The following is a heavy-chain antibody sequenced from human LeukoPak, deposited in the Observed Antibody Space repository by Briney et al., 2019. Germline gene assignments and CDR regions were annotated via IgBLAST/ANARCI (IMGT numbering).Heavy chain of an antibody. J-gene: IGHJ3*02. V-gene: IGHV3-11*01. CDR2: ISSSGSTI. CDR3: AGSSGNDAFDI. D-gene: IGHD3-22*01. Sequence: GGSLRLSCAASGFTFSDYYMSWLRQAPGKGLEGVSYISSSGSTIYYADSVKGRFTISSDNPKNSLYLQMNSLRAEDTAVYYCAGSSGNDAFDIWGQGTMVTVSS. CDR1: GFTFSDYY.